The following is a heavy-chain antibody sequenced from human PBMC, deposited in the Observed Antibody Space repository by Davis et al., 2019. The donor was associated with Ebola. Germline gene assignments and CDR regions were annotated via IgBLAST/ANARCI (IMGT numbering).Heavy chain of an antibody. Sequence: PGGSLRLSCAASGFTFSSYGMHWVRQAPGKGLEWVAVISYDGSNKYYADSVKGRFTISRDNSKNTLYLQMNSLRAEDTAVYYCAKAPEAYSSRYDYYGMDVWGKGTTVTVSS. V-gene: IGHV3-30*18. J-gene: IGHJ6*04. CDR1: GFTFSSYG. CDR3: AKAPEAYSSRYDYYGMDV. CDR2: ISYDGSNK. D-gene: IGHD6-13*01.